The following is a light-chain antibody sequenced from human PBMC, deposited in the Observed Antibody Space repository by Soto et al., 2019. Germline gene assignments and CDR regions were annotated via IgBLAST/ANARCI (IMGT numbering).Light chain of an antibody. Sequence: ETVMTQSPATLSVSPGERATLSCRASQSVGSNLAWYQQKPGQAPRLLIYGASTRATGIPARFSGSGSGTEFTLTITNLQSEDFAVYYCQQYNNWPPWTFGQGTKVEIK. V-gene: IGKV3-15*01. CDR2: GAS. J-gene: IGKJ1*01. CDR1: QSVGSN. CDR3: QQYNNWPPWT.